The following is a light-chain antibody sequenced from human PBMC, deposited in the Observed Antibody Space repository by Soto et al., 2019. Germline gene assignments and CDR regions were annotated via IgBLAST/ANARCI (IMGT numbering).Light chain of an antibody. CDR1: HDISTY. V-gene: IGKV1-5*01. Sequence: DIQLTHSRPTLSASVGDRLPITCRASHDISTYLAWYQQKPGKAPKLLIYDASSLESGVPSRFSGSGSGTEFTLTISSLQPDDFATYYCQQYNIYRITFGQGARLEIK. CDR2: DAS. J-gene: IGKJ5*01. CDR3: QQYNIYRIT.